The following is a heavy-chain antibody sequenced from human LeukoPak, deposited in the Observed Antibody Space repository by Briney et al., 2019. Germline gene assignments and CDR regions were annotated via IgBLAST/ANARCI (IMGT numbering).Heavy chain of an antibody. D-gene: IGHD6-19*01. CDR3: ARDTSGGCYGLIDY. Sequence: PGGSLRLSCEASGFTFTSFWMSWVRQAPGKGLEWVANIKQDGSEKYYVDPVKGRFTISRDNAKNSLYLQMNSLRAEDTAVYYCARDTSGGCYGLIDYWGQGTPVTVSS. J-gene: IGHJ4*02. CDR2: IKQDGSEK. V-gene: IGHV3-7*01. CDR1: GFTFTSFW.